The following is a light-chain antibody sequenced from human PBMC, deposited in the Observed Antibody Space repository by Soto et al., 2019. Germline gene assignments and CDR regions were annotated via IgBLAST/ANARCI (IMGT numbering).Light chain of an antibody. CDR2: DAS. J-gene: IGKJ2*01. V-gene: IGKV3-11*01. Sequence: EIVLTQSPATLSLSPGGRATLSCRASQSVSSSLAWYQQKPGQAPRLLIYDASNRATGIPARFSGSGSGTDVTLTISRIEPEDLAVYYCKQRSNWSFGQGTKLEIK. CDR1: QSVSSS. CDR3: KQRSNWS.